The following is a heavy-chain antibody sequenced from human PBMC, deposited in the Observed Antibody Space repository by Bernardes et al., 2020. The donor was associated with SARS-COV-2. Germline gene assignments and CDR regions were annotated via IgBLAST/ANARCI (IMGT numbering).Heavy chain of an antibody. CDR3: AKVGSLSLLGFDY. CDR2: ISGSGGST. D-gene: IGHD3-10*01. J-gene: IGHJ4*02. Sequence: LRLSCAASGFTFSSYAMSWVRQAPGKGLEWVSAISGSGGSTYYADSVKGRFTISRDNSKNTLYLQMNSLRAEDTAVYYCAKVGSLSLLGFDYWGQGTLVTVSS. CDR1: GFTFSSYA. V-gene: IGHV3-23*01.